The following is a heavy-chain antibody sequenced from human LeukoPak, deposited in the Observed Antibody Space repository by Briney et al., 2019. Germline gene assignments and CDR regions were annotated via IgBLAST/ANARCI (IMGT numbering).Heavy chain of an antibody. CDR1: GYTFTTYG. Sequence: ASVKVSCKASGYTFTTYGISWVRQASGQGLQWMGWINSYNGNTNYSQKFQGRVTMTTDTSKSTNYMDLRRLRSDDTAVYYCVRYAGGSREEWLADYWGRGTLVTVSS. J-gene: IGHJ4*02. D-gene: IGHD6-19*01. CDR3: VRYAGGSREEWLADY. V-gene: IGHV1-18*01. CDR2: INSYNGNT.